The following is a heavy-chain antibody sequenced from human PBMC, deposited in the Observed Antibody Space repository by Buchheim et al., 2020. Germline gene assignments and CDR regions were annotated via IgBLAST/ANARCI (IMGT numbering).Heavy chain of an antibody. D-gene: IGHD6-19*01. CDR2: IKHDGSEK. Sequence: EVQLVESGGGLVQPGGSLRLSCAASGFTFSSYWMSWVRQAPGKGLEWVANIKHDGSEKYYVDSVKGRFTISRDNAKNSLYLQMNSLRAEDTAVYYCARDEKYSSGWSSYYYYGMDVWGQGTT. J-gene: IGHJ6*02. V-gene: IGHV3-7*01. CDR1: GFTFSSYW. CDR3: ARDEKYSSGWSSYYYYGMDV.